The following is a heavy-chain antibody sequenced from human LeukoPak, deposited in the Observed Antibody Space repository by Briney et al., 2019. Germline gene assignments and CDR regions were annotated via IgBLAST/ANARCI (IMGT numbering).Heavy chain of an antibody. CDR2: IYPGDSET. D-gene: IGHD1-26*01. CDR1: GYSFTSYW. CDR3: AASYSESYLYGMDV. J-gene: IGHJ6*02. Sequence: GESLKISCKGSGYSFTSYWLGWVRQMPGKGLEWMGIIYPGDSETKYSPSFQGQVTISADKSLSTAYLQWSSLKASDTAMYYCAASYSESYLYGMDVWGQGTTVTVSS. V-gene: IGHV5-51*01.